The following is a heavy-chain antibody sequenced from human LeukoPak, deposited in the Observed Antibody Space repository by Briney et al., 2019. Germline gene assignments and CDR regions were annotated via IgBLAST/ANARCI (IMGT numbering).Heavy chain of an antibody. J-gene: IGHJ3*02. D-gene: IGHD2-21*01. Sequence: SETLSLTCTVSGGSISSHYWSWIRQPPGKGLEWIGYIYYSGSTNYNPSLKSRVTISVDTSKNQFSLKLSSVTAADTAVYYCERDHIAAFDIWGQGTMVTVSS. CDR2: IYYSGST. CDR1: GGSISSHY. V-gene: IGHV4-59*11. CDR3: ERDHIAAFDI.